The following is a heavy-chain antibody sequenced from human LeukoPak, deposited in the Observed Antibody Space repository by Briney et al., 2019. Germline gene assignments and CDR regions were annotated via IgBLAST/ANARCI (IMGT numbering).Heavy chain of an antibody. D-gene: IGHD1-26*01. CDR2: IYYSGST. CDR3: AGHVSGSRHNWFDP. J-gene: IGHJ5*02. CDR1: GGSISSYY. Sequence: SETLSLTCTVSGGSISSYYWSWIRQPPGKGLEWIGYIYYSGSTNYNPSLKSRVTISVDTSKNQFSLKLSSVTAADTAVYYCAGHVSGSRHNWFDPWGQGTLVTVSS. V-gene: IGHV4-59*08.